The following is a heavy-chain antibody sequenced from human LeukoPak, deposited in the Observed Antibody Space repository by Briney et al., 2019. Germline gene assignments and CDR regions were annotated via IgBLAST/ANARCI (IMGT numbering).Heavy chain of an antibody. CDR2: IYYSGST. D-gene: IGHD3-22*01. CDR3: AREYYYDSSGYSNFDY. Sequence: SETLSLTCTVSGGSISSYYWSWIRQPPGKGLEWIGSIYYSGSTNYNPSLKSRVTISVDTSKNQFSLKLSSVTAADTAVYYCAREYYYDSSGYSNFDYWGQGTLVTVSS. J-gene: IGHJ4*02. CDR1: GGSISSYY. V-gene: IGHV4-59*12.